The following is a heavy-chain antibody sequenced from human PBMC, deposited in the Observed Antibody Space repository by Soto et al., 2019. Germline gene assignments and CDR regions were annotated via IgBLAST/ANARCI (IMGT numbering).Heavy chain of an antibody. CDR3: ATYHDSVWETYGFRH. Sequence: EVQLVESGGDLVQPGGSLKLSCRTSGLTFRTYLMSWVRQAPGKGLEWVANIKTDGSEEYYADSVEGRFTISRDNTKNSLYLQMNSLRADDTAMYYCATYHDSVWETYGFRHWGQGTLVTVSS. CDR2: IKTDGSEE. J-gene: IGHJ4*02. CDR1: GLTFRTYL. V-gene: IGHV3-7*01. D-gene: IGHD3-16*02.